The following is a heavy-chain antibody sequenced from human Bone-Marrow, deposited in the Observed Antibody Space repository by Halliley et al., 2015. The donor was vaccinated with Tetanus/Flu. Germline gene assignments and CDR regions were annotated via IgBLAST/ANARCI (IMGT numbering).Heavy chain of an antibody. J-gene: IGHJ2*01. Sequence: REWMGRIDPSGSYTVYSPSFQGLITITADKSISTAYVQWNSLQASDPAMYYCARLELDWYFDVWGRGTPVTVSS. D-gene: IGHD1-7*01. CDR3: ARLELDWYFDV. V-gene: IGHV5-10-1*01. CDR2: IDPSGSYT.